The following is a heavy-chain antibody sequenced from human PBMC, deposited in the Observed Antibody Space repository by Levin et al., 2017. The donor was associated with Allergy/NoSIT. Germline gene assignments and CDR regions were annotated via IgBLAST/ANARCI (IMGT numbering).Heavy chain of an antibody. V-gene: IGHV3-23*01. J-gene: IGHJ3*02. CDR3: AKAGYCSSTSCEKWAFDI. Sequence: LSLTCAASGFTFSTYAMGWVRQAPGKRLEWVAGISNGGDRTYYADSVKGRFTISRDNSKNTLYLQMNSLRAEDTAVYYCAKAGYCSSTSCEKWAFDIWGQGTMVTVSS. CDR2: ISNGGDRT. D-gene: IGHD2-2*01. CDR1: GFTFSTYA.